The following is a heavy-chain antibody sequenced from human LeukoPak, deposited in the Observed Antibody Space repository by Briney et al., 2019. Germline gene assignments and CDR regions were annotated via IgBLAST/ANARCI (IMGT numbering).Heavy chain of an antibody. CDR3: AVAGGIVATINVDAFDI. D-gene: IGHD5-12*01. Sequence: GASVKVSCKASGYTFTSYAMHWVRQAPGQRLEWMGWINAGNGNTKYSQKFQGRVTITRDTSASTAYMELSSLRSEDTAVYYCAVAGGIVATINVDAFDIWGQGTMVTVSS. CDR2: INAGNGNT. J-gene: IGHJ3*02. CDR1: GYTFTSYA. V-gene: IGHV1-3*01.